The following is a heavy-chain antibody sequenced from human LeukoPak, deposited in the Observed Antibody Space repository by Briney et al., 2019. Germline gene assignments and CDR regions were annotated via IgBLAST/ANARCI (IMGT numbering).Heavy chain of an antibody. J-gene: IGHJ6*03. CDR3: ARVVDYEEYYYYMDV. V-gene: IGHV1-69*13. D-gene: IGHD4-17*01. CDR2: IIPIFGTA. Sequence: ASVKVSCKASVGTFSSYAISWVRQAPGQGLEWMGGIIPIFGTANYAQKFQGRVTITADESTSTAYMELSSLRSEDTAVYYCARVVDYEEYYYYMDVWGKGTTVTVSS. CDR1: VGTFSSYA.